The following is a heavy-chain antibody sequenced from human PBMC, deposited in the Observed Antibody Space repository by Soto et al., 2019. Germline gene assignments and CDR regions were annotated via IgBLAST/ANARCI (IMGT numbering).Heavy chain of an antibody. J-gene: IGHJ4*02. CDR3: VRGNTGYGNFDS. D-gene: IGHD5-12*01. CDR1: EFSFRGFW. CDR2: MFTDVSTT. Sequence: GGSRRLSCSASEFSFRGFWMHWVRDAPGKWRVWVSRMFTDVSTTYYADSVKGRFTISRDNAKSTLYLQMNSLRDEDTSVYYCVRGNTGYGNFDSWGQGTLVTVSS. V-gene: IGHV3-74*01.